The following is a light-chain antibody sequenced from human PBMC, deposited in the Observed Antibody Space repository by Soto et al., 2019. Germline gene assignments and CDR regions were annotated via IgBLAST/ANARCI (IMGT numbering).Light chain of an antibody. CDR1: QSVGIN. V-gene: IGKV3-20*01. CDR3: HQYGISP. J-gene: IGKJ4*01. Sequence: EVVMTQSPAILSVSPGERATLSCRASQSVGINVAWYQQKPGQAPRFLIYSASSRATGIPDRFSGSGSGTDFTLTISRLEPEDFAVYYCHQYGISPFGGGTKVDIK. CDR2: SAS.